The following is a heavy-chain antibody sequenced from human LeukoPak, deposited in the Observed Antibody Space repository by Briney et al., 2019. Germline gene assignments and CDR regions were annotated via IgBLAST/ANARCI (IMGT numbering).Heavy chain of an antibody. CDR2: ISAYNGNT. V-gene: IGHV1-18*01. J-gene: IGHJ5*02. Sequence: GASVKVSCKASGYTFTSYGISWVRQAPGQGLEWMGWISAYNGNTNYAQKLQGRVTMTTDTSTSTAYMELSRLRSDDTAVYYCARGRDYDFWSGSDRGHWFDPWGQGTLVTVSS. D-gene: IGHD3-3*01. CDR3: ARGRDYDFWSGSDRGHWFDP. CDR1: GYTFTSYG.